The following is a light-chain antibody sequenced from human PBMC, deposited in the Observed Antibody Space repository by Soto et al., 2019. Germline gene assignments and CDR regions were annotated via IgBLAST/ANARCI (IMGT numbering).Light chain of an antibody. J-gene: IGKJ2*01. CDR2: DTS. Sequence: VIWMTQSPSFLSAIRGDRVTISCRMSQDIGHYLAWYRQKPGKAPELLIYDTSRLQTGAPSRFSGSGSGTYFTLTISSLQSEDFATYYCQQYYTSPPYTFGQGTKLEI. V-gene: IGKV1D-8*01. CDR1: QDIGHY. CDR3: QQYYTSPPYT.